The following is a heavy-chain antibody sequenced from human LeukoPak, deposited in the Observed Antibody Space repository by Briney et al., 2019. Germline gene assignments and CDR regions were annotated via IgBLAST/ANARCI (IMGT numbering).Heavy chain of an antibody. J-gene: IGHJ4*02. CDR2: ICSGGST. D-gene: IGHD6-6*01. Sequence: GGSLRLSCAASGFTVSSNYMSWVRQAPGKGLEWVSVICSGGSTYYADSVKGRFTISRDNSKNTLYLQMNSLRAEDTAVYYCARDVQLGYFDYWGQGTLVTVSS. V-gene: IGHV3-66*02. CDR3: ARDVQLGYFDY. CDR1: GFTVSSNY.